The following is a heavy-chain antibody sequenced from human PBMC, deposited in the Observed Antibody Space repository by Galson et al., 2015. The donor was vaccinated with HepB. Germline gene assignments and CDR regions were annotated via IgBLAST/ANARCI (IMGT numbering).Heavy chain of an antibody. J-gene: IGHJ4*02. D-gene: IGHD2-8*01. CDR2: ISAYTGNT. V-gene: IGHV1-18*01. CDR1: GYTFTSYG. CDR3: ARDLYSPDLTPLDY. Sequence: SVKVSCKASGYTFTSYGFSWVRQTPGQGLEWLGWISAYTGNTIFAQKFRDRVTLTTDKSTRTAYMELRGLIFDDTAVYYCARDLYSPDLTPLDYWGQGTLFTVFS.